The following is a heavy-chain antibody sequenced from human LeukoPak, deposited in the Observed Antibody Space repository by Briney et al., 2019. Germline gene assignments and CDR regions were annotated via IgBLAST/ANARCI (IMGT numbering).Heavy chain of an antibody. D-gene: IGHD2-2*01. V-gene: IGHV3-7*01. CDR1: GFTFSSYW. Sequence: GGSLRLSCAASGFTFSSYWMSCVRQAPGKGLEWVANIKQDGSEKYYVDSVKGRFTISRDNAKNSLYLQMNSLRAEDTAVYYCAREYQMPRAPRNYYMDVWGKGTTVTVSS. CDR3: AREYQMPRAPRNYYMDV. J-gene: IGHJ6*03. CDR2: IKQDGSEK.